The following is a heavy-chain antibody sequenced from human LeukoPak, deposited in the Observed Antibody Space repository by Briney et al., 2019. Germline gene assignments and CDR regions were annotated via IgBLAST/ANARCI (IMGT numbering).Heavy chain of an antibody. CDR2: IYFSGST. CDR3: ARERKDYDILTGYPKDYFDY. CDR1: GGSITSYY. Sequence: PSETLSLTCTVSGGSITSYYWSWIRQPPGKGLEWIGYIYFSGSTNYNPSLKSRVTISVDTSKNQFSLKLSSVTAADTAVYYCARERKDYDILTGYPKDYFDYWGQGTLVTVSS. D-gene: IGHD3-9*01. V-gene: IGHV4-59*08. J-gene: IGHJ4*02.